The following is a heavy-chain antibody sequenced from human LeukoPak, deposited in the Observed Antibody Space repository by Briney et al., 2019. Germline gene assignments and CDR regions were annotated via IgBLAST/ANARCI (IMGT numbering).Heavy chain of an antibody. V-gene: IGHV1-69*05. CDR3: ARRWPRSSGYYLFDY. CDR2: IIPIFGST. Sequence: SVTVSFKASGGTFSSHGLSWVRQAPGQGLEWMGGIIPIFGSTNYAQNFQGRVTITMDESTSTAYMELSSLRTDDTAVYYCARRWPRSSGYYLFDYWGQGTLVTVSS. J-gene: IGHJ4*02. D-gene: IGHD3-22*01. CDR1: GGTFSSHG.